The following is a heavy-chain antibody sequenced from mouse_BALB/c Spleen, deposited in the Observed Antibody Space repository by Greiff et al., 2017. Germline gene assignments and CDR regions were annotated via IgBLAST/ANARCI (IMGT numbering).Heavy chain of an antibody. CDR3: ARSPEFITTAAGYFDY. J-gene: IGHJ2*01. D-gene: IGHD1-2*01. CDR1: GYTFTSYV. CDR2: INPYNDGT. Sequence: VQLQQSGPELVKPGASVKMSCKASGYTFTSYVMHWVKQTPGQGLEWIGYINPYNDGTKYNEKFKGKATLTSDKSSSTAYMELSSLTSEDSAVYYCARSPEFITTAAGYFDYWGQGTTLTVSS. V-gene: IGHV1-14*01.